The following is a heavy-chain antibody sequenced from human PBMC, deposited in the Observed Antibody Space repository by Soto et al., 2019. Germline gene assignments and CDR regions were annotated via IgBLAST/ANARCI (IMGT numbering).Heavy chain of an antibody. Sequence: PGESLKISCKGSGYSFTSYWISCLLQMAVKVLEWMGRNDPSDSYTNYSPSFQGHVTISADKSISTAYLQWSSLKASDTAMYYCARQVVVVPAAMRPPGMDVWGQGTTVTVSS. J-gene: IGHJ6*02. CDR1: GYSFTSYW. V-gene: IGHV5-10-1*01. CDR3: ARQVVVVPAAMRPPGMDV. CDR2: NDPSDSYT. D-gene: IGHD2-2*01.